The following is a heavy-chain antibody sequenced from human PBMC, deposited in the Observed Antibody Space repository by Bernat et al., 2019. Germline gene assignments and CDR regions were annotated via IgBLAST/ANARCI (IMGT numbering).Heavy chain of an antibody. D-gene: IGHD6-13*01. CDR2: INHSGST. CDR3: ARGIAAAGTLLYGMDV. V-gene: IGHV4-34*01. CDR1: GGSFSGYY. J-gene: IGHJ6*02. Sequence: QVQLQQWGAGLLKPSETLSLTCAVYGGSFSGYYWSWIRQPPGKGPEWIGEINHSGSTNYNPSLKSRVTISVDTSKNQFSLKLSSVTAADTAVYYCARGIAAAGTLLYGMDVWGQGTTVTVSS.